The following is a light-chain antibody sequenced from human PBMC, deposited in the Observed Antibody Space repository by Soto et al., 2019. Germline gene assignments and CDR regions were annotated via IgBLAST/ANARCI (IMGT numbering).Light chain of an antibody. V-gene: IGKV1-5*03. CDR2: KAS. CDR3: QKYKSAPIT. J-gene: IGKJ5*01. CDR1: QNISRW. Sequence: DIQMTQSPSTLSASVGDRVTITCRASQNISRWLAWYQQKPGKAPKFLIYKASDLEIGVPSRFSGSGSGTDFTLTISSLQPEDVATYYCQKYKSAPITFGQGTRLAI.